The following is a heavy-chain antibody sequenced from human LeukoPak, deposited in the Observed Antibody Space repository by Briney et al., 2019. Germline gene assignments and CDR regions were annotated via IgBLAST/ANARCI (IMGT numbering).Heavy chain of an antibody. V-gene: IGHV4-59*01. CDR2: INHSGST. D-gene: IGHD1-1*01. CDR3: GGHRYRLGN. J-gene: IGHJ4*02. CDR1: GATITGCH. Sequence: SETPFLSSAACGATITGCHCWWCRQPPGKGLEWIGYINHSGSTNYNPSLKSRVTISVDTSKNQFSLNLNSVTAADTTVYYCGGHRYRLGNWGQGTLVTVAS.